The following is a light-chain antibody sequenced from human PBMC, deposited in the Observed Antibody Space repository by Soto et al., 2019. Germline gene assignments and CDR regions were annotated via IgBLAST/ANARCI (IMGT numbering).Light chain of an antibody. Sequence: EIVLTQTPLSLSVTPGQPASISCRSSQSLLYSDGKTYLYWYLQKAGQPPQLLIYGVSNRFSGVPDRFSGSGSGTDFTLKISRVEAEDVGVYYCMQSVQAPWTFDQGTKVEIK. J-gene: IGKJ1*01. CDR1: QSLLYSDGKTY. CDR2: GVS. V-gene: IGKV2D-29*01. CDR3: MQSVQAPWT.